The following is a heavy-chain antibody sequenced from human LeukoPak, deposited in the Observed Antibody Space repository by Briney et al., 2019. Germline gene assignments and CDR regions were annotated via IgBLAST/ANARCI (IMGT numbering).Heavy chain of an antibody. CDR1: GFSFSDHY. Sequence: GGSLRLSCEASGFSFSDHYMEWVRQAPGKGLEGVAVIWYDGSNKYYADSVKGRFTISRDNSKNTLYLQMNSLRAEDTAVYYCARAAADATFDYWGQGTLVTVSS. V-gene: IGHV3-33*08. CDR3: ARAAADATFDY. J-gene: IGHJ4*02. CDR2: IWYDGSNK. D-gene: IGHD6-13*01.